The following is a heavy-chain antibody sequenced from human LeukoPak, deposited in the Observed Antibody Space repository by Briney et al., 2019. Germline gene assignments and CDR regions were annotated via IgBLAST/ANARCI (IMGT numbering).Heavy chain of an antibody. CDR2: ISSSSSTI. CDR3: ARDGLFYSRSWYLGPNNWFDP. CDR1: GFTFSSYS. D-gene: IGHD6-13*01. Sequence: PAGYLRLSGAASGFTFSSYSMNWVRQAPGKGLEWVSYISSSSSTIYYEDPVKGRFTISRDNAKNSLYLQMNSMRAEDTAVYYCARDGLFYSRSWYLGPNNWFDPGDERTVITVSS. J-gene: IGHJ5*02. V-gene: IGHV3-48*01.